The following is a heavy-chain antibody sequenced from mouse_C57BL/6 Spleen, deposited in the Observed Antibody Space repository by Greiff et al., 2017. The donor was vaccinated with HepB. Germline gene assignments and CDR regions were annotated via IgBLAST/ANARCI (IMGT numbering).Heavy chain of an antibody. CDR3: ARGLGPYYAMDY. CDR2: IYPGDGDT. V-gene: IGHV1-80*01. D-gene: IGHD4-1*01. J-gene: IGHJ4*01. CDR1: GYAFSSYW. Sequence: VQRVESGAELVKPGASVKISCKASGYAFSSYWMNWVKQRPGKGLEWIGQIYPGDGDTNYNGKFKGKATLTADKSSSTAYMQLSSLTSEDSAVYFCARGLGPYYAMDYWGQGTSVTVSS.